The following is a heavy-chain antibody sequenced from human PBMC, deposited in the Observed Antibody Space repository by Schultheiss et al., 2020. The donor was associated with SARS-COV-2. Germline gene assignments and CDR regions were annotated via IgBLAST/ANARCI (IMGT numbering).Heavy chain of an antibody. CDR1: GGSFSGYY. CDR2: IYHSGST. Sequence: SETLSLTCAVYGGSFSGYYWSWIRQPPGKGLEWIGEIYHSGSTNYNPSLKSRVTISVDTSKNQFSLKLSSVTAADTAVYYCARKDGSSWYHQSSLYYYYMDVWGKGTTVTVSS. J-gene: IGHJ6*03. V-gene: IGHV4-34*01. CDR3: ARKDGSSWYHQSSLYYYYMDV. D-gene: IGHD6-13*01.